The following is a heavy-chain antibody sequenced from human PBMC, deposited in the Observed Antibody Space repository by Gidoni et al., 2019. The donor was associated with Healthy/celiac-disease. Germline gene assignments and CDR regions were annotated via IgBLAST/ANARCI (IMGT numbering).Heavy chain of an antibody. CDR2: ISSSNSYI. Sequence: EVQLMESGGGLVKPGGSLHLSCAVLGFTFSTHSMNWVRQAPGKSLEWVSSISSSNSYIYYADSVKARFTITRDNAKNSLYLQMNSLSAEDTAVYYCAGGYSDGSLFDYWGQGTLVTVSS. V-gene: IGHV3-21*01. J-gene: IGHJ4*02. CDR1: GFTFSTHS. CDR3: AGGYSDGSLFDY. D-gene: IGHD5-18*01.